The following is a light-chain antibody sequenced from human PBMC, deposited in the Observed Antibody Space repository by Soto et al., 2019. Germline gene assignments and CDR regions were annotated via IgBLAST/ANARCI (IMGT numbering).Light chain of an antibody. J-gene: IGKJ1*01. CDR3: QQYNNFWT. CDR2: GAF. Sequence: EVIMTQSPATLSVSPGERATLSCRASQTLNTNLAWYQQKPGQAPRLLIYGAFTRATGIPARFSGSGSGTEFTLTITSLQSEDSAVYSCQQYNNFWTFGPGTKVEIK. CDR1: QTLNTN. V-gene: IGKV3-15*01.